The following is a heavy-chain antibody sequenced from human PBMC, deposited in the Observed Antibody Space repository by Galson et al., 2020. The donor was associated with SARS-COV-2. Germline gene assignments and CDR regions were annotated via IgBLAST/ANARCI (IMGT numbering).Heavy chain of an antibody. J-gene: IGHJ3*02. D-gene: IGHD3-22*01. CDR1: GYTFTSYD. CDR2: MNPNSGNT. V-gene: IGHV1-8*01. CDR3: AGGSYYYDSSGYFWNDAFDI. Sequence: ASVKVSCKASGYTFTSYDINWVRQATGQGLEWMGWMNPNSGNTGYAQKFQGRVTMTRNTSISTAYMELSSLRSEDTAVYYCAGGSYYYDSSGYFWNDAFDIWGQGTMFTVSS.